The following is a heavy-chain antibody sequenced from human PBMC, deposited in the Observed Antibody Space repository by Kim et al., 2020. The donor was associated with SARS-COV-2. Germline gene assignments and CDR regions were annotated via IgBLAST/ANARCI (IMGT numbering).Heavy chain of an antibody. Sequence: ASVKVSCKASGYTFTSYGISWVRQAPGQGLEWMGWISAYNGNTNYAQKLQGRVTMTTDTSTSTAYMELRSLRSDDTAVYYCAREDLWFGELLPYGMDVWGQGTTVTVSS. J-gene: IGHJ6*02. D-gene: IGHD3-10*01. CDR2: ISAYNGNT. CDR1: GYTFTSYG. V-gene: IGHV1-18*04. CDR3: AREDLWFGELLPYGMDV.